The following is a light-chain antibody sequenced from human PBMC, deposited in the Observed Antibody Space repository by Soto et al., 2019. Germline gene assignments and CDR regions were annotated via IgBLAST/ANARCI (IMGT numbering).Light chain of an antibody. CDR2: WAS. V-gene: IGKV4-1*01. J-gene: IGKJ5*01. Sequence: DIVMTQSPDSLAVSLGERATINSKSSQSVLYSSNNKDYLAWYQQKPGQPPNLLIYWASTRESVVPDRFSGSGSGTDFTLTISSLQAEDVAVYYCQQYYTTPITFGQGTRLEIK. CDR3: QQYYTTPIT. CDR1: QSVLYSSNNKDY.